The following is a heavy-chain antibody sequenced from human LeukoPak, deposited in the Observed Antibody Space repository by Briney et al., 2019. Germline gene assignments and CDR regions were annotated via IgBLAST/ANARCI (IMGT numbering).Heavy chain of an antibody. CDR2: IRQDGSAK. CDR1: GFTFTGFG. D-gene: IGHD3-10*01. Sequence: GGSLGFSCAPPGFTFTGFGMTWFGRDQGKGLGWVANIRQDGSAKSYVDSVKGRFTVSRDNAQNSLYLQMNSLRAEDTAVYYCARDGYATGSHDYWGQGTLVTVSS. CDR3: ARDGYATGSHDY. V-gene: IGHV3-7*04. J-gene: IGHJ4*02.